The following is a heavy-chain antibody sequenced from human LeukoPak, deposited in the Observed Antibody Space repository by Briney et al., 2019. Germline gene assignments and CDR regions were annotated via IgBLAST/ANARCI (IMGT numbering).Heavy chain of an antibody. CDR2: IYSDNT. Sequence: GGSLRLSCTVAGFTVSSNSMSWVRQAPGKGLEWVSFIYSDNTHYSDSVKGRFTISRDNSKNTLYLQMNSLRAEDTAVYYCARDRGGVSGSSVDAFDIWGQGTMVTVSS. D-gene: IGHD3-10*01. CDR1: GFTVSSNS. CDR3: ARDRGGVSGSSVDAFDI. V-gene: IGHV3-53*01. J-gene: IGHJ3*02.